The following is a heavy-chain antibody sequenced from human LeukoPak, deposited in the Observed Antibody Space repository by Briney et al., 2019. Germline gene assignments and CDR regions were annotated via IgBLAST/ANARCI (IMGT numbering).Heavy chain of an antibody. CDR2: INWNGGST. V-gene: IGHV3-20*04. Sequence: PGGSLRLSCAASGFTFDDYGMSWVRQAPGKGLEWVSGINWNGGSTGYADSVKGRFTISRDNAKNSLYLQMNRLRAEDTALYYCARDCSGKLGFDYWGQGTLVTVSS. CDR1: GFTFDDYG. CDR3: ARDCSGKLGFDY. D-gene: IGHD2-15*01. J-gene: IGHJ4*02.